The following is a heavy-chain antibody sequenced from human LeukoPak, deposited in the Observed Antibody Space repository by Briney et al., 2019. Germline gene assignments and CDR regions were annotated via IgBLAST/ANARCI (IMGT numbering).Heavy chain of an antibody. J-gene: IGHJ3*02. CDR1: GGSFSGYY. Sequence: SETLSLTCAVYGGSFSGYYWSWIRQPPGKGLEWIGETNHSGSTNYNPSLKSRVTISVDTSKNQFSLKLSSVTAADTAVYYCASRMRGNAFDIWGQGTMVTVSS. V-gene: IGHV4-34*01. D-gene: IGHD2-8*01. CDR3: ASRMRGNAFDI. CDR2: TNHSGST.